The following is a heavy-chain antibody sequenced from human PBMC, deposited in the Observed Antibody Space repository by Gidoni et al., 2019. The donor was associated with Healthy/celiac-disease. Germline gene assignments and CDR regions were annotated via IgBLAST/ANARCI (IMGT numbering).Heavy chain of an antibody. J-gene: IGHJ3*02. Sequence: EVQLLESGGGLVQPGGSIRPPCAASGITFSSYAMSWVRQAPGKGLERVSAISGSGGSTYYADSVKGRFTISRDNSKNTLYLQMNSLRAEDTAVYYCAKGSPAVTQAFDIWGQGTMVTVSS. D-gene: IGHD4-4*01. CDR3: AKGSPAVTQAFDI. CDR2: ISGSGGST. CDR1: GITFSSYA. V-gene: IGHV3-23*01.